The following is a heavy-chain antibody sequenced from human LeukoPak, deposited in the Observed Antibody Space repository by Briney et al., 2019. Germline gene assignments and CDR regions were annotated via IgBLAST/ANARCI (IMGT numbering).Heavy chain of an antibody. D-gene: IGHD3-10*01. CDR1: GFTFSSYS. Sequence: GGSLRLSCAASGFTFSSYSMNWVRQAPGKGLEWVSSISSSSSYIYYADSVKGRFTISRDNAKNSLYLQMNSLRAEDTAVYYCARGRELWFGELPDVGDYWGQGTLVTVSS. CDR3: ARGRELWFGELPDVGDY. V-gene: IGHV3-21*01. J-gene: IGHJ4*02. CDR2: ISSSSSYI.